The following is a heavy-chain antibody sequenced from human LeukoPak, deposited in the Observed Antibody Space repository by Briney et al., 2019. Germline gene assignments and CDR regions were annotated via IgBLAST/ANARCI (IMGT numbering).Heavy chain of an antibody. CDR3: ARATPGGYYDSSGYYFIDY. Sequence: PSETLSLTCTVSGGSISSYYWSWIRQPPGKGLEWIGYIYYSGSTNYNPSLMSRVTISVDTSKNQFSLKLSSVTAADTAVYYCARATPGGYYDSSGYYFIDYWGQGTLVTVSS. V-gene: IGHV4-59*01. CDR2: IYYSGST. D-gene: IGHD3-22*01. CDR1: GGSISSYY. J-gene: IGHJ4*02.